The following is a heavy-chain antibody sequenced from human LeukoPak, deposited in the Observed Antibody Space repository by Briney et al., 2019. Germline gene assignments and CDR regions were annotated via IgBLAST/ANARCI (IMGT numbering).Heavy chain of an antibody. J-gene: IGHJ5*02. CDR1: GGTFSSYA. CDR3: ARGIAVAGTDNWFDP. CDR2: IIPIFGTA. V-gene: IGHV1-69*05. Sequence: ASVKVSCKASGGTFSSYAISWVRQAPGQGLEWMGGIIPIFGTANYAQKFQGRVTITTDESTSTAYMELSSLRSEDTAVYYCARGIAVAGTDNWFDPWGQGTLVTVSP. D-gene: IGHD6-19*01.